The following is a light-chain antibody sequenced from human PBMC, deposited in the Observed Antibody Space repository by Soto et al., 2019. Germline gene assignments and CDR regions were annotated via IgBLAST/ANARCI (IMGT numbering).Light chain of an antibody. Sequence: DVVLTQSPLSLSVTLGQPASISCRSSESLVKSDGNTFLNWFQQRPGQSPRRLIYKVTNRDSGXPXRXXGSGSGTDFTLKIARVEAEDVGLYYCMQATHWPPVTFGQGTRLEMK. V-gene: IGKV2-30*01. CDR2: KVT. J-gene: IGKJ5*01. CDR3: MQATHWPPVT. CDR1: ESLVKSDGNTF.